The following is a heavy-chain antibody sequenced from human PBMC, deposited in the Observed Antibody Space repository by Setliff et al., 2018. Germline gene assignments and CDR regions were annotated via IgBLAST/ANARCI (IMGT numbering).Heavy chain of an antibody. CDR3: ARSSDSGYYHQRDAFDI. D-gene: IGHD3-22*01. J-gene: IGHJ3*02. CDR1: GYTFNSYG. CDR2: ISPYNGNT. V-gene: IGHV1-18*04. Sequence: GASVKVSCKASGYTFNSYGINWLRPAPGQGLEWLGWISPYNGNTKYAQTVQDRITMATDASTRTSYMELSSLRSDDTAVYFCARSSDSGYYHQRDAFDIWGQGTRVTVS.